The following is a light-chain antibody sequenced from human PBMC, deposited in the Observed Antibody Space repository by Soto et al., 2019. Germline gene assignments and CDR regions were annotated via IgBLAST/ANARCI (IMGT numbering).Light chain of an antibody. V-gene: IGLV6-57*04. Sequence: NFMLHQSLSVADSLGKRVTISFTRRSGSIASEHVQWYRQRPASAPTTVIYDNSQRPSGVPDRFSGSIDSSSNSASLTISGLKTEDAADYYCQCFDTSTVVFGGGTKLTVL. CDR1: SGSIASEH. J-gene: IGLJ2*01. CDR3: QCFDTSTVV. CDR2: DNS.